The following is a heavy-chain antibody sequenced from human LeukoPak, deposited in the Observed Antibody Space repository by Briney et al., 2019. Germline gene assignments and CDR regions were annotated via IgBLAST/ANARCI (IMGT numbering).Heavy chain of an antibody. CDR3: ARDQDIVVVSARFDY. V-gene: IGHV4-59*01. D-gene: IGHD2-21*01. CDR1: GGSISSYY. Sequence: SETLSLTCTVSGGSISSYYWSWIRQPPGKGLEWIGYIYYSGSTNYKPSLKSRVTISVDTSKNQFSLKLNSVTAADTAVYYCARDQDIVVVSARFDYWGQGTLVTVSS. J-gene: IGHJ4*02. CDR2: IYYSGST.